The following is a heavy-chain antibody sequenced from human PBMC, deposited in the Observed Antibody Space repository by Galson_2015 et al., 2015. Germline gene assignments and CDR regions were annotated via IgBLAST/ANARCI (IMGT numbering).Heavy chain of an antibody. CDR3: ARPPFALGWERLRNSYYFDY. CDR1: GYTFTSYA. V-gene: IGHV7-4-1*02. J-gene: IGHJ4*02. D-gene: IGHD1-26*01. CDR2: INTNTGNP. Sequence: SVKVSCKASGYTFTSYAMNWVRQAPGQGLEWMGWINTNTGNPTYAQGFTGRFVFSLDNSVSTAYLQISSLKAEDTAVYYCARPPFALGWERLRNSYYFDYWGQATLVTVSS.